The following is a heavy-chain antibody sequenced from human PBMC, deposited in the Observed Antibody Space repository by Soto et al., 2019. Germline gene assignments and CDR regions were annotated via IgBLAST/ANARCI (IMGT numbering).Heavy chain of an antibody. J-gene: IGHJ6*02. CDR3: ASVPSSSWYSYYYYGMDV. CDR2: IYHSGST. Sequence: NPSETLSLTCAVSGGSISSSNWWSWVRQPPGKGLEWIGEIYHSGSTNYNPSLKSRVTISVDKSKNQFSLKLSSVTAADTAVYYCASVPSSSWYSYYYYGMDVWGQGTTVTVSS. CDR1: GGSISSSNW. V-gene: IGHV4-4*02. D-gene: IGHD6-13*01.